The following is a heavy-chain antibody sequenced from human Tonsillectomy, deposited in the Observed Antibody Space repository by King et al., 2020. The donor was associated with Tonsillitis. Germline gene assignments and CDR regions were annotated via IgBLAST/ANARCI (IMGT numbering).Heavy chain of an antibody. Sequence: VQLVESGGGVVQPGRSLRLSCAASGFIFSSYGMHWVRKAPGKGLEWVAVTSFDGSLKYYGDSVKGRFTVSSDNSRKTLYLQLDSLRPEDTAVYYCAKEGDMYSRGYYDYWGQGTLVTVSS. D-gene: IGHD6-19*01. CDR2: TSFDGSLK. J-gene: IGHJ4*02. V-gene: IGHV3-30*18. CDR3: AKEGDMYSRGYYDY. CDR1: GFIFSSYG.